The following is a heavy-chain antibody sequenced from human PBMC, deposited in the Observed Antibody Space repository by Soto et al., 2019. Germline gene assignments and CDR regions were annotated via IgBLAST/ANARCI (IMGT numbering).Heavy chain of an antibody. D-gene: IGHD3-10*01. CDR2: IYHSGST. J-gene: IGHJ5*02. V-gene: IGHV4-4*02. CDR3: ARDYMVRGVMRWFDP. Sequence: LSLTCAVSGGSISSSKWWSWVRQPPGKGLEWIGEIYHSGSTNYNPSLKSRVTISVDKSKNQFSLKLSSVTAADTAVYYCARDYMVRGVMRWFDPWGQGTLVTVSS. CDR1: GGSISSSKW.